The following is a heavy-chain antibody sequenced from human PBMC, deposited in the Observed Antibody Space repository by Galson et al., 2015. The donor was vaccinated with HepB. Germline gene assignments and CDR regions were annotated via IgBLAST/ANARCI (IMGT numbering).Heavy chain of an antibody. CDR1: GFTFSSYW. D-gene: IGHD3-22*01. Sequence: SLRLSCAASGFTFSSYWMHWVRQAPGKGLVWVSRINSDGISTSYADSVKGRFTISRDNAKNSLFLQMSSLRVEDTAVYYCARSFGTSDYWEAYWGQGTLVTVSS. CDR3: ARSFGTSDYWEAY. CDR2: INSDGIST. J-gene: IGHJ4*02. V-gene: IGHV3-74*01.